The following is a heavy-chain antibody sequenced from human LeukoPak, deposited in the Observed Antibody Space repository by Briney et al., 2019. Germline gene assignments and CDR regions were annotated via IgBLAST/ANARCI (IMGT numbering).Heavy chain of an antibody. D-gene: IGHD6-13*01. CDR1: GGSISSYY. V-gene: IGHV4-59*01. J-gene: IGHJ6*03. CDR3: AREAPRYSSSWYYYYYYMDV. Sequence: PSETLSLTCTVSGGSISSYYWSWIRQPPGKGLEWIGYIYYSGSTNYNPSLKSRVTISVDTSKNQLSLKLSSVTAADTAVYYCAREAPRYSSSWYYYYYYMDVWGKGTTVTVSS. CDR2: IYYSGST.